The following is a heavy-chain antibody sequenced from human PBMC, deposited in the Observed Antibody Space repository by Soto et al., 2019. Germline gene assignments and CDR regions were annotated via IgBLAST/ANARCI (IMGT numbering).Heavy chain of an antibody. V-gene: IGHV3-48*02. J-gene: IGHJ1*01. D-gene: IGHD3-3*01. Sequence: GGSLRLSCAASGFTFSSYSMNWVRQAPGKGLEWVSYISSSSSTIYYADSVKGRFTISRDNAKNSLYLQMNSLRDEDTAVYYCARDQGSYYDFWSGALWGQGTVGTVSS. CDR2: ISSSSSTI. CDR1: GFTFSSYS. CDR3: ARDQGSYYDFWSGAL.